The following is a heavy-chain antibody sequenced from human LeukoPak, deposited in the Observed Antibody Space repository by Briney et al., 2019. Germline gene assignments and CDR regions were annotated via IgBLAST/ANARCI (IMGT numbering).Heavy chain of an antibody. Sequence: GGSLRLSCAASGFTFSSYSMNWVRQAPGKGLEWVSSISSSSSYIYYADSVKGRFTISRDNSKNTLYLQMNSLRAEDTAVYYCARDFVVVTATHYYYYYYGMDVWGQGTTVTVSS. CDR3: ARDFVVVTATHYYYYYYGMDV. D-gene: IGHD2-21*02. J-gene: IGHJ6*02. CDR1: GFTFSSYS. V-gene: IGHV3-21*01. CDR2: ISSSSSYI.